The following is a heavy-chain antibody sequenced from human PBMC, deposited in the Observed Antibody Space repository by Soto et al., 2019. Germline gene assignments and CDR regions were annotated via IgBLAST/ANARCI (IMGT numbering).Heavy chain of an antibody. CDR1: GYTFTGYY. Sequence: ASVKVSCKASGYTFTGYYMHWVRQAPGQGLEWMGWIDPNSGGTNYAQKFQGWVTMTRDTSISTAYMELSRLRSDDTAVYYCARDSDFWSGYGYYFDYWGQGTLVTVSS. D-gene: IGHD3-3*01. CDR2: IDPNSGGT. CDR3: ARDSDFWSGYGYYFDY. J-gene: IGHJ4*02. V-gene: IGHV1-2*04.